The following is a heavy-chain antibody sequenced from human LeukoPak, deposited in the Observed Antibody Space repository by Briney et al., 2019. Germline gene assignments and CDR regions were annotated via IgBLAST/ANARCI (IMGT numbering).Heavy chain of an antibody. CDR1: GFTFSSYA. D-gene: IGHD3-22*01. V-gene: IGHV3-23*01. CDR2: IRGSGGST. Sequence: PGGSLRLSCAASGFTFSSYAMSWVRQAPGKGLEWVSSIRGSGGSTYYADSVKGRFTISRDNSKSTLYLQMNSLRAEDTAVYYCARPQTYYYDSSGYYSFDHWGQGTLATVSS. CDR3: ARPQTYYYDSSGYYSFDH. J-gene: IGHJ4*02.